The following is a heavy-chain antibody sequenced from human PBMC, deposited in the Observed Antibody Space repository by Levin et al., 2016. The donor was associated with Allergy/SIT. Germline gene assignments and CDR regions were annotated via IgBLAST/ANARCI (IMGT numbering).Heavy chain of an antibody. J-gene: IGHJ5*02. Sequence: GESLKISCAASGFTFSSYSMNWVRQAPGKGLEWVSYISSSSSTIYYADSVKGRFTISRDNAKNSLYLQMNSLRDEDTAVYYCARDIRFLEWVSRFDPWGQGTLVTVSS. D-gene: IGHD3-3*01. CDR2: ISSSSSTI. V-gene: IGHV3-48*02. CDR3: ARDIRFLEWVSRFDP. CDR1: GFTFSSYS.